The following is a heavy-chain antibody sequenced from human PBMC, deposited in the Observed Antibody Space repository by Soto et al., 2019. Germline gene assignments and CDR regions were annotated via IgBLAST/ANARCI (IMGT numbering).Heavy chain of an antibody. CDR3: ARRGSTGRFDY. Sequence: KVSCKASGYSFTSYSIGWVRQMPGKGLEWMAIIYPGDSDTRYSPSFQGQVTISADKSISTAYLQWSSLKASDTAIYYCARRGSTGRFDYWGQGTLVTVSS. CDR2: IYPGDSDT. D-gene: IGHD2-8*02. CDR1: GYSFTSYS. V-gene: IGHV5-51*01. J-gene: IGHJ4*02.